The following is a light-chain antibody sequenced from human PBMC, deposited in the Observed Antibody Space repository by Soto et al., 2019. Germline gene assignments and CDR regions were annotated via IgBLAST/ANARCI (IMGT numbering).Light chain of an antibody. J-gene: IGKJ4*01. Sequence: AIQLTQSPSSLSASVGDRVTITCRASQGISSALAWYQHKPGRAPRLLIYDASSLQSGVSSRFSGSGSGTDFTLTISSQQPEDFATYYCQQFQSYALTFGGGTKLEIK. V-gene: IGKV1-13*02. CDR2: DAS. CDR1: QGISSA. CDR3: QQFQSYALT.